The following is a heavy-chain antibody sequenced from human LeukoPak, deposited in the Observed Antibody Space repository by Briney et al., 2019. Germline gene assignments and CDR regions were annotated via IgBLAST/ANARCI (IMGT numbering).Heavy chain of an antibody. D-gene: IGHD6-13*01. CDR2: ISYDGSNK. Sequence: GGSLRLSCAASGFTFSSYAMHWVRQAPGKGLEWVAVISYDGSNKYYADSVKGRFTISRDNSKNTLYLQMNSLRAEDTAVYYCASARSSKYSSSWYLRGGFDYWGQGTLVTVSS. CDR1: GFTFSSYA. J-gene: IGHJ4*02. V-gene: IGHV3-30-3*01. CDR3: ASARSSKYSSSWYLRGGFDY.